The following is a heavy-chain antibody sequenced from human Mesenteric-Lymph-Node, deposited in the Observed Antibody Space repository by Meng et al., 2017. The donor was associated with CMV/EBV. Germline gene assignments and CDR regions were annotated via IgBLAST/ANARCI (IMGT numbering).Heavy chain of an antibody. D-gene: IGHD3-3*01. Sequence: SETLSLTCAVSGGSISSSNWWSWVRQPPGKGLEWIGEIYHSGSTNYNPSLKSRVTISVDTSKNQFSLKLSSVTAADTAVYYCARGRPYDFWSGYYLRYFDYWGQGTLVTVSS. CDR1: GGSISSSNW. CDR2: IYHSGST. V-gene: IGHV4-4*02. CDR3: ARGRPYDFWSGYYLRYFDY. J-gene: IGHJ4*02.